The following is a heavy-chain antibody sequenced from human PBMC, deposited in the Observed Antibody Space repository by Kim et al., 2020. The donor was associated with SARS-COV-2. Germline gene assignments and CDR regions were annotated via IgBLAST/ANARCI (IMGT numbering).Heavy chain of an antibody. V-gene: IGHV3-53*04. D-gene: IGHD6-13*01. CDR3: AREKDGIAAAGNYYGMDV. J-gene: IGHJ6*02. Sequence: KGRFTISKHNSKNTLYLQMNSLGAEDTAVYYCAREKDGIAAAGNYYGMDVWGQGTTVTVSS.